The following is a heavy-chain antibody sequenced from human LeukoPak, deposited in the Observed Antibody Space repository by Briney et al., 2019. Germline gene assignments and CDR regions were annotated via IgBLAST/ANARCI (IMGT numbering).Heavy chain of an antibody. CDR1: GFTFSNYG. D-gene: IGHD2-2*01. CDR2: ISYDGSKK. CDR3: ARGVCSSISCYYFDY. V-gene: IGHV3-30-3*01. Sequence: TGGSLRLSCAASGFTFSNYGMNWVRQAPGKGLEGVAVISYDGSKKYYADSVKGRFTISRDNSKNTLYLQMNGLRAEDTAVYYCARGVCSSISCYYFDYWGQGTLVTVSS. J-gene: IGHJ4*02.